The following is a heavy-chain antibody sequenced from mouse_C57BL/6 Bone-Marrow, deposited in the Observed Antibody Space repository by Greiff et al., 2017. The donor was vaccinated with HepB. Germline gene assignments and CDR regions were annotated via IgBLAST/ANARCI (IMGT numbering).Heavy chain of an antibody. V-gene: IGHV1-81*01. CDR3: AGDGRGQATWAYAMDY. D-gene: IGHD3-2*02. Sequence: QVQLKESGAELARPGASVKLSCKASGYTFTSYGISWVKQRSGQGLEWIGEIYTRSGNTYYNEKFKGKATLTADKSSSTAYMEFRSLTSEDSAAYCCAGDGRGQATWAYAMDYWGQGTSVTVSS. CDR2: IYTRSGNT. J-gene: IGHJ4*01. CDR1: GYTFTSYG.